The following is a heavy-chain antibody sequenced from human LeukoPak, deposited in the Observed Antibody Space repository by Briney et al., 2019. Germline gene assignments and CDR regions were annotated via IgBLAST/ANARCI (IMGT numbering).Heavy chain of an antibody. D-gene: IGHD3-10*01. J-gene: IGHJ6*04. CDR3: ARDRLLWFGELVGVGMDV. CDR1: GFTFSSYS. V-gene: IGHV3-21*01. CDR2: ISSSSSCI. Sequence: GGSLRLSCAASGFTFSSYSMNWVRQAPGKGLEWVSSISSSSSCIYYADSVKGRFTISRDNAKNSLYLQMNSLRAEDTAVYYCARDRLLWFGELVGVGMDVWGKGTTVTVSS.